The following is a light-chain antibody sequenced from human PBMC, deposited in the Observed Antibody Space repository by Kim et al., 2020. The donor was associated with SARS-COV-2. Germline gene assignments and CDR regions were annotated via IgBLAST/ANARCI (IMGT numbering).Light chain of an antibody. CDR1: SSNIGAGHD. CDR3: QSFDKSLSGVV. CDR2: GNI. V-gene: IGLV1-40*01. J-gene: IGLJ2*01. Sequence: QSVLTQPPSVSGAPGQTVTISCTGSSSNIGAGHDVHWYQQLPGTPPKILMYGNINRPSGVPDRFSASKSGTSASLAITGLQADDEADYYCQSFDKSLSGVVFGGGTKVTVL.